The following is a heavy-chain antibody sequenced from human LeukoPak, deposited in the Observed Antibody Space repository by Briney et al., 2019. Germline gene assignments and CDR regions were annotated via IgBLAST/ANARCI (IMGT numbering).Heavy chain of an antibody. D-gene: IGHD2-2*01. CDR1: GFTFSSYS. Sequence: GSLRLSCAASGFTFSSYSMNWVRQAPGKGLEWVSSISSSSSYIYYADSVKGRFTISRDNAKNSLYLQMNSLRAEDTAVYYCASLGYCSSTSCLDYWGQGTLVTVSS. J-gene: IGHJ4*02. CDR3: ASLGYCSSTSCLDY. V-gene: IGHV3-21*01. CDR2: ISSSSSYI.